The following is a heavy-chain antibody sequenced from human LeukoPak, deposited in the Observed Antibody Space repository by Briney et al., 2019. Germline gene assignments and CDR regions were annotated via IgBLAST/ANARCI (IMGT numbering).Heavy chain of an antibody. J-gene: IGHJ5*02. CDR2: MNPNSGNT. CDR3: ARDSWEWLVRGFDP. V-gene: IGHV1-8*01. D-gene: IGHD6-19*01. Sequence: GASVKVSCKASGYTFTSYDINWVRQATGQGLEWMGWMNPNSGNTGYAQKFQGRVTMTRNTSISTAYMELSSLRSEDTAVYYCARDSWEWLVRGFDPWGQGTLVTVSS. CDR1: GYTFTSYD.